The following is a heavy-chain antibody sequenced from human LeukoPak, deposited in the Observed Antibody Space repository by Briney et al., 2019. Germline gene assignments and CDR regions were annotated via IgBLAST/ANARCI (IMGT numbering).Heavy chain of an antibody. Sequence: PGGSLRLSCAASGFTFSNSDMHWVRQAAGKGLEWVSAIGTVGDTYYPDSVKGRLTISRKNAKNSLYLQMNSLRAGDTAVYYCAREMGDKYSSSWALDLWGRGTLVTVSS. V-gene: IGHV3-13*01. CDR2: IGTVGDT. CDR1: GFTFSNSD. D-gene: IGHD6-13*01. CDR3: AREMGDKYSSSWALDL. J-gene: IGHJ2*01.